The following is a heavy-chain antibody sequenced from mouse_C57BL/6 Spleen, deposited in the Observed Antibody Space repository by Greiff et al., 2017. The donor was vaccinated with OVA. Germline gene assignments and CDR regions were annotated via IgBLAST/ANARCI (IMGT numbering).Heavy chain of an antibody. D-gene: IGHD2-12*01. CDR1: GYSITSGYY. CDR2: ISYDGSN. J-gene: IGHJ2*01. CDR3: ARDGGRRRAYYFDY. V-gene: IGHV3-6*01. Sequence: DVKLQESGPGLVKPSQSLSLTCSVTGYSITSGYYWNWIRQFPGNKLEWMGYISYDGSNNYNPSLKNRISITRDTSKNQFFLKLNSVTTEDTATYYGARDGGRRRAYYFDYWGQGTTLTVSS.